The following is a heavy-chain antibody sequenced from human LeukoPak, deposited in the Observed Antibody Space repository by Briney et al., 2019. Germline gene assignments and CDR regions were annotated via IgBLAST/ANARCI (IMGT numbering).Heavy chain of an antibody. Sequence: GASVKVSCKASGYTFTSYGISWVRQAPGQGLEWMGWISAYNGNTNYAQKLQGRVTMTTDTSTSTAYMELRSLRSDDTAVYYCARLDKGVVAAHYNHWYFDLWGRGTLVTVSS. CDR2: ISAYNGNT. CDR3: ARLDKGVVAAHYNHWYFDL. D-gene: IGHD2-15*01. CDR1: GYTFTSYG. J-gene: IGHJ2*01. V-gene: IGHV1-18*01.